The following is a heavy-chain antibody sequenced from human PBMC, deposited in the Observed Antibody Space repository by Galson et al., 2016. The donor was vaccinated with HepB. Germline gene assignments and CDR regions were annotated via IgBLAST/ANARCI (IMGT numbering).Heavy chain of an antibody. J-gene: IGHJ3*02. V-gene: IGHV3-23*01. CDR3: ARIPPGGSAFGLDI. CDR1: GFTFSSYA. CDR2: ISGSGSNT. D-gene: IGHD2-15*01. Sequence: SLRLSCAASGFTFSSYAISWVRQAPGKGLEWVSAISGSGSNTYYADSVKGRFAISRDNSKNTLYLHMNSLRADDTALYFCARIPPGGSAFGLDIWGQGTTVTVSS.